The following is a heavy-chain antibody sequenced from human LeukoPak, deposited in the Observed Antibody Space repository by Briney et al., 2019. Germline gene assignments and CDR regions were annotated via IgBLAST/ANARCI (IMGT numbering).Heavy chain of an antibody. CDR3: ARDRGADTASTD. J-gene: IGHJ4*02. D-gene: IGHD5-18*01. Sequence: LETLSLTCTVSGYPISSGYFWGWIRQPPGKGLEWIGTMYHSGGTYYNPSLKSRVTISVDTSKNQFSLRLSSVTAADTAMYYCARDRGADTASTDWGQGTLVTVSS. V-gene: IGHV4-38-2*02. CDR1: GYPISSGYF. CDR2: MYHSGGT.